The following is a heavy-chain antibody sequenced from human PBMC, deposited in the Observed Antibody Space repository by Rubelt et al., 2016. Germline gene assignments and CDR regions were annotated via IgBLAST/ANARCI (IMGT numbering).Heavy chain of an antibody. CDR1: GYTFTSYG. CDR3: ARDRTWLVPGLDAFDI. CDR2: ISAYNGNT. V-gene: IGHV1-18*01. D-gene: IGHD6-19*01. J-gene: IGHJ3*02. Sequence: QVQLVQSGAEVKKPGASVKVSCKASGYTFTSYGISWVRQAPGQGLEWMGWISAYNGNTNYAQKRQGRVTMTTDTSTSTAYRELRSLRSDDTAVYYCARDRTWLVPGLDAFDIWGQGTMVTVSS.